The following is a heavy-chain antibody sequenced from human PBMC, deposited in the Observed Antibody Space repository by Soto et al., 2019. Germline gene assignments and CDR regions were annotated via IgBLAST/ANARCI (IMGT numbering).Heavy chain of an antibody. CDR3: AKPKTSYNWNDGGFDY. Sequence: GGSLRLSCAASGFTFSSYAMSWVRQAPGKGLEWVSAISGIGGSTYYADSGKGRFTISRDNSKNTLYLRMNSLRAEETAVYYCAKPKTSYNWNDGGFDYWGQGTLVTVSS. J-gene: IGHJ4*02. CDR1: GFTFSSYA. V-gene: IGHV3-23*01. CDR2: ISGIGGST. D-gene: IGHD1-20*01.